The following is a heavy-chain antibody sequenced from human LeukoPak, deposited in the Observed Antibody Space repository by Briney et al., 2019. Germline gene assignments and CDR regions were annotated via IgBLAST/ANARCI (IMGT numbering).Heavy chain of an antibody. V-gene: IGHV3-53*01. CDR3: ARDSTVAGNNWFDP. J-gene: IGHJ5*02. Sequence: GGSLRLSCAASGLIVSSNYMTWVRQAPGKGLEWVSVIYSGGSIYYADSVKGRFTISRDNSRNTLYLQMNSLRAEDTAVYYCARDSTVAGNNWFDPWGQGTLVTVSS. CDR1: GLIVSSNY. D-gene: IGHD6-19*01. CDR2: IYSGGSI.